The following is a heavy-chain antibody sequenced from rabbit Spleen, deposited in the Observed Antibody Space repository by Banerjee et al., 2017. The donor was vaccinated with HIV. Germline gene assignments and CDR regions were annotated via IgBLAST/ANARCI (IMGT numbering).Heavy chain of an antibody. J-gene: IGHJ6*01. CDR3: ARDGAGGSYFAL. Sequence: QQQLEESGGGLVKPGGTLTLTCKASGIDFSSDSYMNWVRQAPGKGLEWIGYIDPVFGITYYANWVNGRFSISRENAQNTVFLQMTSLTAADTATYFCARDGAGGSYFALWGPGTLVTV. V-gene: IGHV1S43*01. D-gene: IGHD8-1*01. CDR2: IDPVFGIT. CDR1: GIDFSSDSY.